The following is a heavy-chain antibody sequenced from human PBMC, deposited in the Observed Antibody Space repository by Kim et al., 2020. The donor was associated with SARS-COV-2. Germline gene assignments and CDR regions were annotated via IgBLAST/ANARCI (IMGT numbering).Heavy chain of an antibody. J-gene: IGHJ3*02. D-gene: IGHD7-27*01. CDR3: AKDFRLWELGAFDI. Sequence: GGSLRLSCAVSGFTYASYAMNWVRQAPGKGLEWVAGISGEGERAFYTDSVKGRFTVSRDNSKKTLHLQMDSLRVDDTAVYYCAKDFRLWELGAFDIWGYGTVVTVSS. CDR1: GFTYASYA. V-gene: IGHV3-23*01. CDR2: ISGEGERA.